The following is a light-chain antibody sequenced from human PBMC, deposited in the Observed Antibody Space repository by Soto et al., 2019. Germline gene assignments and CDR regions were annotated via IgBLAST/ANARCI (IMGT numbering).Light chain of an antibody. V-gene: IGKV3-20*01. CDR1: QSVSSSY. Sequence: EIVLTQSPGTLSLSPGERATLSCRASQSVSSSYLAWYQQKPGQAPRLLIYGASSRATGIPDRFSGSGSGPDFTLTISRLEREDFAVYYCQQYGSSPLTFGPGTKVDIK. CDR2: GAS. J-gene: IGKJ3*01. CDR3: QQYGSSPLT.